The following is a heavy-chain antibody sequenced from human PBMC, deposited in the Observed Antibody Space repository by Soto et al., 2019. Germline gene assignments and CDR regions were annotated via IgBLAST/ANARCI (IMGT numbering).Heavy chain of an antibody. Sequence: QVQLQQWGAGLLKPSETLSLTCAVYGGSFSGYYWSWIRQPPGKGLEWIGEINHSGSTNYNPSLNSRVTISVDTSKHQFSLKLSSVTAADTAVYYCAGRATRGRRYADWGQGTLVTVSS. CDR1: GGSFSGYY. CDR2: INHSGST. CDR3: AGRATRGRRYAD. D-gene: IGHD1-26*01. J-gene: IGHJ4*02. V-gene: IGHV4-34*01.